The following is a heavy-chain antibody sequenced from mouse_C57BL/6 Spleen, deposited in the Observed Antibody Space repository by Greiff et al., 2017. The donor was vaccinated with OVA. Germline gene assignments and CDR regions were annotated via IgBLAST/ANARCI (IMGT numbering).Heavy chain of an antibody. CDR2: ISGGGGNT. CDR1: GFTFSSYT. Sequence: EVQLQESGGGLVKPGGSLKLSCAASGFTFSSYTMSWVRQTPEKRLEWVATISGGGGNTYYPDSVKGRFTISRDNAKNTLYLQMSSLRSEDTALYYCARRVDSSGLFAYWGQGTLVTVSA. J-gene: IGHJ3*01. V-gene: IGHV5-9*04. D-gene: IGHD3-2*02. CDR3: ARRVDSSGLFAY.